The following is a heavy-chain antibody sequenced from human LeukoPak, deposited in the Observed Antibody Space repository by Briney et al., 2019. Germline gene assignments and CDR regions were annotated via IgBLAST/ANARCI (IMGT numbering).Heavy chain of an antibody. V-gene: IGHV1-24*01. CDR3: ATFYGDYGVFDY. Sequence: ASVNVSCKVSGYTLTELSMHWVRQAPGKGLEWMGGFDPEDGETIYAQKFQGRVTMTEDTSTDTAYMALSSLRSEDTAVYYCATFYGDYGVFDYWGQGTLVTVSS. CDR2: FDPEDGET. CDR1: GYTLTELS. D-gene: IGHD4-17*01. J-gene: IGHJ4*02.